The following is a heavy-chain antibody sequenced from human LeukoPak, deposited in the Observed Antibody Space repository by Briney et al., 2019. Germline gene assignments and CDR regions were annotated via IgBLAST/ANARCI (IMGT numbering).Heavy chain of an antibody. CDR3: AREHWSTPDY. J-gene: IGHJ4*02. D-gene: IGHD2-8*02. CDR1: GFTFSNYW. Sequence: GGSLRLSCVASGFTFSNYWMRWVRQAPGKGLEWVANISPDGHNKLYVDSVKGRFSISGDNAKNSLYPQMNSLRVEDTAVYYCAREHWSTPDYWGQGTLVTVSS. CDR2: ISPDGHNK. V-gene: IGHV3-7*01.